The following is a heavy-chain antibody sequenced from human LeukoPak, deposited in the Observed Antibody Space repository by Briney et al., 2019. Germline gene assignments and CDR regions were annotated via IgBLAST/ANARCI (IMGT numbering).Heavy chain of an antibody. D-gene: IGHD4-17*01. J-gene: IGHJ6*02. Sequence: GGSLRLSCAASGFTFSSYAMSWVRQAPGKGLEWVSAISGSGGSAYYADSVKGRFTISRDNSKNTLYLQMNSLRAEDTAVYYCANLGYTVTTRYYHGMDVWGQGTTVTVSS. CDR1: GFTFSSYA. CDR3: ANLGYTVTTRYYHGMDV. V-gene: IGHV3-23*01. CDR2: ISGSGGSA.